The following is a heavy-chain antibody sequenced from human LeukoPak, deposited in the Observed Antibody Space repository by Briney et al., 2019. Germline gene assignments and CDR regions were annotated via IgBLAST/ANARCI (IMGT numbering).Heavy chain of an antibody. CDR1: AYNFNDYY. Sequence: ASVKVSCKAFAYNFNDYYIHWVRQAPGQGLEWMGWINPNSGATNYAQTFQGRVFMTRDTSISTAYMDLNRLKSDDTAVYYCARSHRVVVPSCWVDFDYWGQGTLVTVSS. J-gene: IGHJ4*02. CDR3: ARSHRVVVPSCWVDFDY. CDR2: INPNSGAT. D-gene: IGHD2-2*01. V-gene: IGHV1-2*02.